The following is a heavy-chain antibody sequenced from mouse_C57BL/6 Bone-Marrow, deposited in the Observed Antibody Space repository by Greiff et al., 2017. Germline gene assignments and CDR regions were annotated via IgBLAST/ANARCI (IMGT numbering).Heavy chain of an antibody. J-gene: IGHJ4*01. V-gene: IGHV2-5*01. CDR1: GFSLTSYG. CDR2: IWRGGST. D-gene: IGHD3-3*01. Sequence: QVQLQQSGPGLVQPSQSLSITCTVSGFSLTSYGVHWVRQSPGKGLEWLGVIWRGGSTDYNAAFMSRLGITKDNSKSQVFFKMNMLQADDTAIYYCAKNPFYCAPKAGNYAMDYWGQGTSVTVSS. CDR3: AKNPFYCAPKAGNYAMDY.